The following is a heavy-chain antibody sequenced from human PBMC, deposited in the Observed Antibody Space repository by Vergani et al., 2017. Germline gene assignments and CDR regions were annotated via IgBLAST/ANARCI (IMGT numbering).Heavy chain of an antibody. CDR2: ISSSGSP. D-gene: IGHD2/OR15-2a*01. CDR3: ARQIWGYFDY. V-gene: IGHV4-39*01. J-gene: IGHJ4*02. Sequence: QLQLQESGPGLVKPSETLSLSCRVSGDSISRSHYYWGFIRQPPGKGLEWIGSISSSGSPYYNPTLKSRLAFSVDTSKNLFSLRLSSVTAADTAVYYGARQIWGYFDYWGQGTLVTVSS. CDR1: GDSISRSHYY.